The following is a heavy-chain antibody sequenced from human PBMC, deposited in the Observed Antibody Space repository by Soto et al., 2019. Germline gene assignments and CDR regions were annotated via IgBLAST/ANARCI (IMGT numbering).Heavy chain of an antibody. CDR2: IIPFFGTA. J-gene: IGHJ4*02. CDR1: GGTSSSYA. Sequence: QVQLVQSGAEVKKPGSSVKVSCKASGGTSSSYAISWVRQAPGQGLEWMGGIIPFFGTANYAQKFQGRVTITADESTSTAYMELTSLRSEDTAVYYCARGGMRWLRSRHFDYWGQGTLVTVSS. D-gene: IGHD5-12*01. CDR3: ARGGMRWLRSRHFDY. V-gene: IGHV1-69*12.